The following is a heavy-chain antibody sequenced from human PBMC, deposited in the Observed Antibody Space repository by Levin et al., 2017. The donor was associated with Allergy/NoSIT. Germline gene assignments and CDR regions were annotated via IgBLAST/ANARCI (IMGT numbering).Heavy chain of an antibody. CDR3: ARNRIVVAGGNDYYYGMDV. CDR1: GGSVSSGTYY. V-gene: IGHV4-61*01. D-gene: IGHD6-19*01. CDR2: INYRGST. Sequence: SQTLSLTCTVSGGSVSSGTYYWSWIRQPPGKGLEWIGYINYRGSTKYNPSLKSRVTISVDTSKNEFSLKLSSVTAADTAVYYCARNRIVVAGGNDYYYGMDVWGQGTTVTVSS. J-gene: IGHJ6*02.